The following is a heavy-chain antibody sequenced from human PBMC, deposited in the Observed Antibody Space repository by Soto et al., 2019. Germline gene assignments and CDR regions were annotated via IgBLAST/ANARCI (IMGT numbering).Heavy chain of an antibody. CDR3: ARLRTTPDCNYYYMDV. D-gene: IGHD2-21*02. CDR2: IYYSGST. CDR1: GGSISSYY. J-gene: IGHJ6*03. V-gene: IGHV4-59*08. Sequence: QVQLQESGPGLVKPSETLSLTCTVSGGSISSYYWSWIRQPPGKALEWIGYIYYSGSTNYNPSLMSRVAFSVDTSKNQFSLRLSSVTAADTAVYYCARLRTTPDCNYYYMDVWGKGTTVTVSS.